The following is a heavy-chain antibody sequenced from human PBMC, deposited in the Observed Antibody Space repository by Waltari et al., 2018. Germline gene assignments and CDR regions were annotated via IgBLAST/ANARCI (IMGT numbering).Heavy chain of an antibody. V-gene: IGHV3-30-3*02. CDR3: AKPDCTTTNCYTCTD. CDR2: ISYDGTTT. J-gene: IGHJ4*02. Sequence: QVQLVESGGGVVQPGRSLRLSCAASGFTFGRYVMHWVRQAPGKGLEWVAIISYDGTTTYYADSVKGRFTLSRDNSKNTLYLQMNSLVFEDTAIYYCAKPDCTTTNCYTCTDWGQGALVTVSS. D-gene: IGHD2-2*02. CDR1: GFTFGRYV.